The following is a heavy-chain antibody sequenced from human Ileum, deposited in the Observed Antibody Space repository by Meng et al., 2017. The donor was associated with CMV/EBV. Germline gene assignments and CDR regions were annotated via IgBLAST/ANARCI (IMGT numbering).Heavy chain of an antibody. Sequence: ASVTVSCKASGYSFSDYYMNWVRQAPGQGLEWMGWINPKTGGTDYAQKFQGRVTLTRDTSITTVYMELSNLKSDDSAVYYCSTAPGDYWGQGTLVTVSS. J-gene: IGHJ4*02. V-gene: IGHV1-2*02. D-gene: IGHD1-14*01. CDR2: INPKTGGT. CDR3: STAPGDY. CDR1: GYSFSDYY.